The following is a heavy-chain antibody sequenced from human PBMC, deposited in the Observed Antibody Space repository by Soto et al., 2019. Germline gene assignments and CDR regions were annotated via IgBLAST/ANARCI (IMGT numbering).Heavy chain of an antibody. J-gene: IGHJ4*02. Sequence: QVQLVQSGAEVKKPGASVKVSCKASGYTFTSYAMHWVRQAPGQRLEWMGWINAGNGNTKYSQKFQGRVTITRDTSASTAYMELSSLRSEHTAVYYCARVRAQLVPTEGFDYWGQGTLVTVSS. CDR2: INAGNGNT. CDR3: ARVRAQLVPTEGFDY. V-gene: IGHV1-3*01. D-gene: IGHD6-13*01. CDR1: GYTFTSYA.